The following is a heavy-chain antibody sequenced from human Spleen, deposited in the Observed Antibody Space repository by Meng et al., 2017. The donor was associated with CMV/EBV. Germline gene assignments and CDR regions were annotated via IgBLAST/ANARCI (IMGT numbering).Heavy chain of an antibody. V-gene: IGHV3-30*04. CDR1: GFTFSSYP. J-gene: IGHJ3*02. Sequence: GGSLRLSCAASGFTFSSYPMHWVRQAPGKGLEWVAVISFDGENIFYSDSVKGRFTISRDKSKNTLSLQMNSLRREDTAVYYCARGKVPDYPGSLGDAFDNWGQGTMVPSPQ. CDR3: ARGKVPDYPGSLGDAFDN. D-gene: IGHD1-26*01. CDR2: ISFDGENI.